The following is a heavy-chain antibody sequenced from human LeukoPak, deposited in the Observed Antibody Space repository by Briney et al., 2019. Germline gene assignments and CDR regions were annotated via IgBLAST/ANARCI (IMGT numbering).Heavy chain of an antibody. D-gene: IGHD3-22*01. V-gene: IGHV1-2*02. CDR1: GYTFPGYC. CDR2: INPNSGGT. J-gene: IGHJ4*02. CDR3: GFGTMDSSAYSPLGH. Sequence: ASVKVSCKASGYTFPGYCMHWVRQAPGQGLEWMGWINPNSGGTKYAQKFQGRVTMTSDTSISTAYMELSRLTSDDTAVYYCGFGTMDSSAYSPLGHWGQGTLVTVSS.